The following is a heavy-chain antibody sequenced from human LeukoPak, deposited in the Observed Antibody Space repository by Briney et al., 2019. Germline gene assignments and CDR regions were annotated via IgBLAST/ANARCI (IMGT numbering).Heavy chain of an antibody. CDR1: GGSISSDDYY. CDR3: ARAQYYSGNIVLDY. D-gene: IGHD5-12*01. V-gene: IGHV4-30-4*01. CDR2: IYYSGIT. J-gene: IGHJ4*02. Sequence: SETLSLTCTVSGGSISSDDYYWSWIRQPPGKGLEWIGYIYYSGITYYNPSLKSRVTISVDTSKNQFSLKLSSVTAADTAVYYCARAQYYSGNIVLDYWGQGTLVTVSS.